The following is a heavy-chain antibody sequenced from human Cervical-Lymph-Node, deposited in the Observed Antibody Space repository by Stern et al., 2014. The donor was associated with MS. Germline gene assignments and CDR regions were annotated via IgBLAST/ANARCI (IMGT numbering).Heavy chain of an antibody. CDR3: ARGLLGSENAFDI. J-gene: IGHJ3*02. V-gene: IGHV1-18*01. CDR1: GYTFTIYG. Sequence: QVQLVQSGAEVKKPGASVKVSCKVSGYTFTIYGISWVRQAPGKGLEWVGWFSAYNGNTNYAQKLQGRFTMTIDTSTSTAYMELRSLRSDDTAVYYCARGLLGSENAFDIWGQGTMVTVSS. CDR2: FSAYNGNT. D-gene: IGHD2-15*01.